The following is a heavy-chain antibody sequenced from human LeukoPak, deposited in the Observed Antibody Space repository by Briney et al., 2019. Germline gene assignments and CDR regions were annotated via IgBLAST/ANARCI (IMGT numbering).Heavy chain of an antibody. CDR3: ARHLGSAKQWLVLFRAFVI. D-gene: IGHD6-19*01. Sequence: PSETLSLTCTVSGGSISSSSYYWGWIRQPPGKGLEWIGSIYYSGSTYYNPSLKSRVTISVDTSKNQFSLKLSSVTAADTAVYYCARHLGSAKQWLVLFRAFVIWGQGTMVTVSS. CDR2: IYYSGST. CDR1: GGSISSSSYY. J-gene: IGHJ3*02. V-gene: IGHV4-39*01.